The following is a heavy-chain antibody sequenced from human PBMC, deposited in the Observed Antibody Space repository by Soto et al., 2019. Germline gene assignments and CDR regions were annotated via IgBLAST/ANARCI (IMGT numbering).Heavy chain of an antibody. Sequence: SETLSLTCAVCGGSISSGDYSWSWIRQPPGKDLEWIGYIYHSGSTYCNPSLKSRVTISVDRSKNQFSLKLSSVTAADTAVYYCAREEVTTTGSFDYWGQGTLVTVSS. D-gene: IGHD4-17*01. CDR3: AREEVTTTGSFDY. J-gene: IGHJ4*02. CDR1: GGSISSGDYS. CDR2: IYHSGST. V-gene: IGHV4-30-2*01.